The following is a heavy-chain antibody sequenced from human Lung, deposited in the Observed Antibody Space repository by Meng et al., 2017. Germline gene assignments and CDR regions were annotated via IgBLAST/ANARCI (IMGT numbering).Heavy chain of an antibody. CDR3: ARDEDISAAGKLFGDY. D-gene: IGHD6-13*01. J-gene: IGHJ4*02. V-gene: IGHV1-2*06. CDR2: INPKSGDT. CDR1: GYTFPDYW. Sequence: QVRVVQCGAEVKKPGASVKVSCKASGYTFPDYWLHWVRRAPGQGLEWMGRINPKSGDTHYAQRFQGRVTMTGDTSISTAYMELSGLRSDDTAMYYCARDEDISAAGKLFGDYWGQGTLVTVSS.